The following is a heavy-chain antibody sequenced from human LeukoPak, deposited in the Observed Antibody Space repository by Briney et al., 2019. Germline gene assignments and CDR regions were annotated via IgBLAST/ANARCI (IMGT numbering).Heavy chain of an antibody. CDR2: INHSGST. Sequence: SETLSLTCAVYGGSFSGYYWSWIRQPPGKGLEWIGEINHSGSTYYNPSLKSRVTISVDTSKNQFSLKLSSVTAADTAVYYCARCYGSGSYSNFDYWGQGTLVTVSS. V-gene: IGHV4-34*01. CDR1: GGSFSGYY. CDR3: ARCYGSGSYSNFDY. D-gene: IGHD3-10*01. J-gene: IGHJ4*02.